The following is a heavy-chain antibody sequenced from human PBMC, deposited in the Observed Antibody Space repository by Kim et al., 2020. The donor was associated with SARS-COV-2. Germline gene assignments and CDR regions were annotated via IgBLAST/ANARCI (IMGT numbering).Heavy chain of an antibody. Sequence: ADFVKGRFTISRDNSNNTLYLQMNSLRAEDTAVYYCARASGGSYFGAFDIWGQGTMVTVSS. V-gene: IGHV3-33*01. D-gene: IGHD1-26*01. J-gene: IGHJ3*02. CDR3: ARASGGSYFGAFDI.